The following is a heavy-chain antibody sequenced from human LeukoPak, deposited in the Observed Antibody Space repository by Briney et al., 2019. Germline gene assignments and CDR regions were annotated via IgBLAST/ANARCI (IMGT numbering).Heavy chain of an antibody. CDR2: IYYSGST. J-gene: IGHJ5*02. D-gene: IGHD2-2*01. CDR3: AREYQNYFDP. CDR1: GGSISSGSYY. Sequence: KPSETLSLTCTVSGGSISSGSYYWSWIRQHPGKGLEWIGHIYYSGSTYYNPSLKSQVTISVDTSKNLFSLNLSSMTAADTAVYYCAREYQNYFDPWGQGTLVTVSS. V-gene: IGHV4-31*01.